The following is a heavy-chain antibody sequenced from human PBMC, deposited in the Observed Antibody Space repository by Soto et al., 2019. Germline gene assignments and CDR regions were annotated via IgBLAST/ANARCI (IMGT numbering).Heavy chain of an antibody. CDR2: IIPIFGTA. Sequence: QVQLVQSGAEVKKPGSSVKVSCKASGGTFSSYAISWVRQAPGQGLEWMGGIIPIFGTANYAQKFQGRVTITADESTSTAYMELSSLRYEDTAVYYCASFYCSSTSCYHPEYFQHWGQGTLVTVSS. J-gene: IGHJ1*01. V-gene: IGHV1-69*01. D-gene: IGHD2-2*01. CDR3: ASFYCSSTSCYHPEYFQH. CDR1: GGTFSSYA.